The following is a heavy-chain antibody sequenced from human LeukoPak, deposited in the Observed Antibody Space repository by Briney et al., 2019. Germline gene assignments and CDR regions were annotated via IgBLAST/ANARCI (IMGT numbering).Heavy chain of an antibody. CDR2: LNQGGSET. CDR3: AKHSTPMVRGVIISPQDY. J-gene: IGHJ4*02. CDR1: GFTFSDYW. Sequence: PGGSLRLSCAASGFTFSDYWMTWVRQAPGKGLEWVANLNQGGSETYYVDSVKGRFTISRDNAKNSLYLQMSSLRAEDTAVYYCAKHSTPMVRGVIISPQDYWGQGTLVTVSS. V-gene: IGHV3-7*01. D-gene: IGHD3-10*01.